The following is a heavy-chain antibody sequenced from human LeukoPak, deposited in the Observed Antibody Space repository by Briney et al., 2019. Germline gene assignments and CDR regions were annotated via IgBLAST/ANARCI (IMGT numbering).Heavy chain of an antibody. D-gene: IGHD6-13*01. CDR1: GGSISSYY. CDR3: ARASGIDNWFDP. J-gene: IGHJ5*02. V-gene: IGHV4-59*01. CDR2: IYYSGST. Sequence: PSETLSLTCTVSGGSISSYYWSWIRQPPGKGLEWIGYIYYSGSTNYNPSLKSRVTISVDTSKNQFSLKLSSVTAADTAVYYCARASGIDNWFDPWGQGTLVTVS.